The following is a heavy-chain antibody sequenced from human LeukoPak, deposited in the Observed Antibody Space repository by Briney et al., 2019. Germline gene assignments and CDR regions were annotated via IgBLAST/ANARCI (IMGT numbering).Heavy chain of an antibody. J-gene: IGHJ6*03. CDR2: INHSGST. Sequence: SETLSLTCAVYGGSFSGYYWSWIRQPPGKGLEWVAEINHSGSTNYNPSLKSRVTISVDTSKNQFSLKLSSVTAADTAVYYCARGRTTMVRGVSYYYYYMDVWGKGTTVTVSS. D-gene: IGHD3-10*01. V-gene: IGHV4-34*01. CDR3: ARGRTTMVRGVSYYYYYMDV. CDR1: GGSFSGYY.